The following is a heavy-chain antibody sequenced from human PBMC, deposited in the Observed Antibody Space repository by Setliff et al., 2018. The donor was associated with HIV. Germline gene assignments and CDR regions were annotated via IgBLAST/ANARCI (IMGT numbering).Heavy chain of an antibody. CDR3: ARPIEGYYDAFHI. CDR1: GGSFSGYY. J-gene: IGHJ3*02. D-gene: IGHD2-8*01. Sequence: PSETLSLTCAVYGGSFSGYYWSWIRQAPGKGLEWIGEINHKKRTNYNPSLKSRVTISVDTSKNQFSLKLTSVTAADTAVYYCARPIEGYYDAFHIWGQGTLVTVSS. CDR2: INHKKRT. V-gene: IGHV4-34*01.